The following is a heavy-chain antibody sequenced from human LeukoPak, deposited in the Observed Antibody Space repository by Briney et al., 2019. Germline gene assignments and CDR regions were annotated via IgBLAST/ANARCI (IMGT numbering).Heavy chain of an antibody. D-gene: IGHD3-3*01. Sequence: PGGSLRLSCAASGFTFSSYWMHWVRQAPGKGLVWVSRINSDGSSTSYADSVKGRFTISRDNAKNTLYLQMNSLRAEDTAVYYCARVGITVFGVVMTRYFDFWGQGNLVTVSS. J-gene: IGHJ4*02. V-gene: IGHV3-74*01. CDR1: GFTFSSYW. CDR2: INSDGSST. CDR3: ARVGITVFGVVMTRYFDF.